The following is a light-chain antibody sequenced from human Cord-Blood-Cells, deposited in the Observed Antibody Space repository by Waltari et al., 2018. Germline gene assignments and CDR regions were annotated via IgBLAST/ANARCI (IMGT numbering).Light chain of an antibody. J-gene: IGKJ1*01. V-gene: IGKV4-1*01. Sequence: DIVMTQSPDSLAVSLGERATINCKSSQSVLYSSNNKNYLAWYQQKPGQPPKLLIYWASSPESGVPDRLSGSGSGTDFTLTISSLQAEDVAVYYCQQYYSTPWTFGQGTKVEIK. CDR3: QQYYSTPWT. CDR1: QSVLYSSNNKNY. CDR2: WAS.